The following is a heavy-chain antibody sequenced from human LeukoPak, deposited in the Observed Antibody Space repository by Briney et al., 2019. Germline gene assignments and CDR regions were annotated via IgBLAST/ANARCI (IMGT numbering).Heavy chain of an antibody. V-gene: IGHV4-59*01. CDR2: VYNSENT. CDR1: GGSISIYY. J-gene: IGHJ6*02. D-gene: IGHD6-13*01. Sequence: SETLSLTCTVSGGSISIYYWSWIRQPPGKGLEWIGYVYNSENTNYNPSLKSRVTISVDTSKNQFSLKLSSVTAADTAVYYCARYQLAIAAASYGMDVWGQGTTVTVSS. CDR3: ARYQLAIAAASYGMDV.